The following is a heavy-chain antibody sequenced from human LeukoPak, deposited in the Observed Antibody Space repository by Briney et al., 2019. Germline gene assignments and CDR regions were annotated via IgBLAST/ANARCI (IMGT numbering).Heavy chain of an antibody. CDR3: ARDDGDYSFDY. CDR2: IYYSGST. CDR1: GGSISSYY. J-gene: IGHJ4*02. Sequence: SETLSLTCTVSGGSISSYYWSCIRQPPGKGLEWIGYIYYSGSTNYNPSLKSRVTISVDTSKNQSSLKLSSVTAADTAVYYCARDDGDYSFDYWGQGTLVTVSS. V-gene: IGHV4-59*01. D-gene: IGHD4-17*01.